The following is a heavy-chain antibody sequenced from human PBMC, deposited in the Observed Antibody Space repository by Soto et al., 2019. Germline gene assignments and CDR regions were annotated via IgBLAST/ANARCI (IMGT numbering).Heavy chain of an antibody. CDR3: AREYTYGSNFFDC. J-gene: IGHJ4*02. V-gene: IGHV4-31*03. CDR2: ISHSGST. D-gene: IGHD5-18*01. CDR1: GGSVSSAAYY. Sequence: SETLSLTCTVSGGSVSSAAYYWSWIRQHPGKGLEWIGYISHSGSTYYTPSLKSRVIISADTSKNQFSLNLTSVTAADTAVYYCAREYTYGSNFFDCWGQGALVTVSS.